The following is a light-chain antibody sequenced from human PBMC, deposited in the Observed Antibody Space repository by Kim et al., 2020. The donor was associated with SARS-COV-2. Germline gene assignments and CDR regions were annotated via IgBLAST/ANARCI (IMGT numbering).Light chain of an antibody. CDR3: NSRDNSGDHVV. CDR2: GKN. Sequence: ALGQTVRITCQGGSLKTYYATWYQQKPGQAPIVVIYGKNNRPSGIPDRFSGSSSGNTASLTVTGAQAVDEADYYCNSRDNSGDHVVFGGGTQLTVL. V-gene: IGLV3-19*01. J-gene: IGLJ2*01. CDR1: SLKTYY.